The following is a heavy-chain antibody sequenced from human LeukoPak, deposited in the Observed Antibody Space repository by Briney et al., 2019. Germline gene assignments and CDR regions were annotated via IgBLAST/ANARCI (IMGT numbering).Heavy chain of an antibody. CDR2: IKQDGSEK. J-gene: IGHJ4*02. Sequence: GGSLRLSCAASGFSLSSYWMTWVRQAPGKGLEWVANIKQDGSEKNYVDAVKGRFTISRDNSKNTLYLQMNSLRADDTAGYYCAKGLGSGVRGTFDYWGQGTLVPVSS. D-gene: IGHD3-10*01. V-gene: IGHV3-7*03. CDR1: GFSLSSYW. CDR3: AKGLGSGVRGTFDY.